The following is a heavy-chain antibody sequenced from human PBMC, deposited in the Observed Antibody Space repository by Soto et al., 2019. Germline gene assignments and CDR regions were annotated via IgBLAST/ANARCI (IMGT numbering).Heavy chain of an antibody. Sequence: SETLSLTCTVSDGSISSGVYYWIWLRQHPGKGLDWIGYISDSGRTYYNPSLKSRVTISEDTSKNQFSLKLRFVTAADTAVYYCARNDSGSKNFDYWGQGTLVTVSS. D-gene: IGHD3-10*01. CDR3: ARNDSGSKNFDY. J-gene: IGHJ4*02. V-gene: IGHV4-31*03. CDR2: ISDSGRT. CDR1: DGSISSGVYY.